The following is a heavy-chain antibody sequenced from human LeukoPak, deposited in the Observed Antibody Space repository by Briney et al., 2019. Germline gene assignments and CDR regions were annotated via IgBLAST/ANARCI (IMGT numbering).Heavy chain of an antibody. D-gene: IGHD6-13*01. J-gene: IGHJ4*02. CDR3: ARDSIAAAGLFDY. CDR1: GGTFSSYA. Sequence: GASVKVSCKASGGTFSSYAISWVRQAPGQGLEWMGGIIPIFGTANYAQKFQGRVTITTDKSTSTAYMELSSLRSEDTAVYYCARDSIAAAGLFDYWGQGTLVTVSS. V-gene: IGHV1-69*05. CDR2: IIPIFGTA.